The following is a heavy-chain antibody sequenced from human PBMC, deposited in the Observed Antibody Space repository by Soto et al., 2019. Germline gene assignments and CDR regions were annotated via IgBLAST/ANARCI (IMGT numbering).Heavy chain of an antibody. CDR2: ISYDGSNK. D-gene: IGHD3-10*01. J-gene: IGHJ6*02. CDR1: GVTFSSYG. V-gene: IGHV3-30*18. Sequence: VQLVESGGGVVQPGRSLRLSCAASGVTFSSYGMHWVRQAPGKGLEWVAVISYDGSNKYYADSVKGRFTISRDNSKNTLYLQMNSLRAEDTAVYYCAKRMVRGAQPYYYYYGMDVWGQGTTVTVSS. CDR3: AKRMVRGAQPYYYYYGMDV.